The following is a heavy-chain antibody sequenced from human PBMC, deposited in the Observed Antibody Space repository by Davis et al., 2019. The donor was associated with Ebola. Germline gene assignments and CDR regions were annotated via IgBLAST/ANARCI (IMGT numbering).Heavy chain of an antibody. CDR2: IIPILGIA. D-gene: IGHD6-19*01. CDR1: GGTLSSYA. V-gene: IGHV1-69*04. J-gene: IGHJ6*02. CDR3: ARKPARIAVGSGMDV. Sequence: AASVTVSCKASGGTLSSYAISWVRPAPGQGLEWMGRIIPILGIANYAQKFQGRVTITADKSTSTAYMELSSLRSEDTAVYYCARKPARIAVGSGMDVWGQGTTVTVSS.